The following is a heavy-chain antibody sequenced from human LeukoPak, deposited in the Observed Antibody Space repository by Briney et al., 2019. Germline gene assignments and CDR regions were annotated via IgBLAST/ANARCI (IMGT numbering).Heavy chain of an antibody. J-gene: IGHJ5*02. Sequence: ASVKVSCKASGYTFTSYGISWVRQAPGQGLEWMGWISAYNGNTNYAQKLQGRVTMTTDTSTSTAYMELRSLRSDDTAVYYCARLGVPAAMGAWFDPWGQGTLVTVSS. CDR2: ISAYNGNT. CDR1: GYTFTSYG. V-gene: IGHV1-18*01. D-gene: IGHD2-2*01. CDR3: ARLGVPAAMGAWFDP.